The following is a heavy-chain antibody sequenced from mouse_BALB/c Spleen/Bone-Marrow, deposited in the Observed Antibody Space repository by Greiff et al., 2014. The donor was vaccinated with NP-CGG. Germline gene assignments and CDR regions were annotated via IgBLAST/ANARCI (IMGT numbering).Heavy chain of an antibody. V-gene: IGHV1S81*02. CDR3: TRSELRRGGYALDY. CDR2: ISPSNGRS. Sequence: QVQLQQSRAELVKPGASVKLSCKASGYSFTSYWMHWVKQRPGQGLEWIGGISPSNGRSNYNEKFKSKATLTVDKSSSTAYMQLSGLTSEDSAVYYCTRSELRRGGYALDYWGLGTSVTVSS. CDR1: GYSFTSYW. J-gene: IGHJ4*01. D-gene: IGHD2-12*01.